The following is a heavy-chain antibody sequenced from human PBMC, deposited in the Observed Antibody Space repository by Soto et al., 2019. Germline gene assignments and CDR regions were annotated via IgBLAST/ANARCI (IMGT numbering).Heavy chain of an antibody. D-gene: IGHD6-19*01. CDR1: GGTFSSYA. Sequence: ASVKVSCKASGGTFSSYAISWVRQAPGQGLEWMGIINPSGGSTSYAQKFQGRVTMTRDTSTSTVYMELSSLRSEDTAVYYCARDWDSSGWPEVWGQGTLVTVS. CDR2: INPSGGST. V-gene: IGHV1-46*03. CDR3: ARDWDSSGWPEV. J-gene: IGHJ4*02.